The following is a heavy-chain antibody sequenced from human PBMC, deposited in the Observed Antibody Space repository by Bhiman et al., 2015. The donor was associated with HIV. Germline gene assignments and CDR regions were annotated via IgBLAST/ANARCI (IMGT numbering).Heavy chain of an antibody. D-gene: IGHD4-17*01. CDR3: AGELRTLLDY. Sequence: QVQLVESGGGVVQPGRSLRLSCAASGFTFSSYAMHWVRQAPGKGLKWVAAISYDGSNKYYADSVKGRFTISRDNPKNTLYLQMNSLRAEDTAVYYCAGELRTLLDYWGQGTPVTVSS. CDR2: ISYDGSNK. CDR1: GFTFSSYA. V-gene: IGHV3-30-3*01. J-gene: IGHJ4*02.